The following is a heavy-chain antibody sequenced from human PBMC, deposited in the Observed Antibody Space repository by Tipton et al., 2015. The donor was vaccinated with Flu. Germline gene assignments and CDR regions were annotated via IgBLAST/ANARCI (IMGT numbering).Heavy chain of an antibody. J-gene: IGHJ3*02. V-gene: IGHV3-53*01. CDR2: IYSGGST. D-gene: IGHD3-22*01. Sequence: VQLVQSGGGLIQPGGSLRLSCAASGFTVSNNYMSWVRQAPGKGLEWVSVIYSGGSTYYADSVKGRFTISRDNSKNTLYLQMNSLRAEDTAVYYCATTYYLGYYLDAFDILGQGTMVTVSS. CDR1: GFTVSNNY. CDR3: ATTYYLGYYLDAFDI.